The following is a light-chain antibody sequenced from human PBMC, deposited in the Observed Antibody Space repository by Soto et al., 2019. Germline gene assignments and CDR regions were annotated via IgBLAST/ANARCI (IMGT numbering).Light chain of an antibody. V-gene: IGLV2-14*01. CDR1: SSDVGGYNY. CDR2: DVS. Sequence: QSVLTQPASVSGSPGQSITISCTGTSSDVGGYNYVSWYQQHPGKAPKLMIYDVSNWPSGVSNRFSGSKSGNTASLTISGLQDEDEADYYCSSYTSSSTYVFGTGTKLTVL. CDR3: SSYTSSSTYV. J-gene: IGLJ1*01.